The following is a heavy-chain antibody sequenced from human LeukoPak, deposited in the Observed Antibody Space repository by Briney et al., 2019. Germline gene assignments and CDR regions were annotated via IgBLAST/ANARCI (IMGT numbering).Heavy chain of an antibody. Sequence: GGSLRLSCAASGFTVSSNYMSWVRQAPGKGLEWVSVIYSGGSTYYADSVKGRFTISRDNSKNTLYLQMNSLRAEDTAVYYCARGLYGSGSYRNYYFDYWGQGTLVTVSS. V-gene: IGHV3-66*01. D-gene: IGHD3-10*01. CDR2: IYSGGST. J-gene: IGHJ4*02. CDR3: ARGLYGSGSYRNYYFDY. CDR1: GFTVSSNY.